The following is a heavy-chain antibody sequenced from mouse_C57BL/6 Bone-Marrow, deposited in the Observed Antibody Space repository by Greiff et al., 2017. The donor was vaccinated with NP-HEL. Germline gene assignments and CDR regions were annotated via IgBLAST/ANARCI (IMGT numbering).Heavy chain of an antibody. V-gene: IGHV1-55*01. Sequence: QVQLQQPGAELVKPGASVKMSCKASGYTFTSYWITWVKQRPGQGLEWIGDIYPGSGSTNYNEKFKSKSTLTVDTSSSTAYMQLSSLTSEDSAVYYCARINRYGSRYYFDYWGQGTTLTVSS. CDR3: ARINRYGSRYYFDY. J-gene: IGHJ2*01. CDR2: IYPGSGST. CDR1: GYTFTSYW. D-gene: IGHD1-1*01.